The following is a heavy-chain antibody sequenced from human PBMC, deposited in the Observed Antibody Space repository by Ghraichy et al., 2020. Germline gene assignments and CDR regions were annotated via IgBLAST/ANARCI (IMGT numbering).Heavy chain of an antibody. Sequence: ASVNVSCKASGYTFTSYGISWVRQAPGQGLEWMGWISAYDGNTNYPQNFQGRITMTTDTSTSTAYMELRSLKSDDTAVYYCAREPLGVRFWGPEYWGQGTLVTVSS. J-gene: IGHJ4*02. D-gene: IGHD3-16*01. CDR2: ISAYDGNT. V-gene: IGHV1-18*01. CDR3: AREPLGVRFWGPEY. CDR1: GYTFTSYG.